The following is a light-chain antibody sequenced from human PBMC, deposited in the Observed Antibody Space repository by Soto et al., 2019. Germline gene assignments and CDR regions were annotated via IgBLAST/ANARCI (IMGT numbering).Light chain of an antibody. CDR3: MQGTHWSYT. J-gene: IGKJ2*01. Sequence: DVVMTQSPLSLPVTLGQPASISCRSSQGLVHSNGGTFLNWYHQRPGQSPRRLIYQVSKRGSGVPDRFSGSESGNDFTLKISRVEDEDVVVYYCMQGTHWSYTFGQGTKLEIK. V-gene: IGKV2-30*02. CDR2: QVS. CDR1: QGLVHSNGGTF.